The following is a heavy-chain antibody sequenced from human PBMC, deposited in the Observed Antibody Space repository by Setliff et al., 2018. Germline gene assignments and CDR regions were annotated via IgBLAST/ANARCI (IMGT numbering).Heavy chain of an antibody. CDR2: IKNKNEGETR. CDR1: NFPFSAAW. J-gene: IGHJ6*03. Sequence: NPGGSLRLSCTTSNFPFSAAWMSWVRRGPGKGLEWVGRIKNKNEGETRDYAAPVKGRFTVSRDDSKNTLYLHMNSLTTEDTGVYYCTTGTNYFGSGSTSHLFYMDVWGKGTTVTVSS. CDR3: TTGTNYFGSGSTSHLFYMDV. V-gene: IGHV3-15*01. D-gene: IGHD3-10*01.